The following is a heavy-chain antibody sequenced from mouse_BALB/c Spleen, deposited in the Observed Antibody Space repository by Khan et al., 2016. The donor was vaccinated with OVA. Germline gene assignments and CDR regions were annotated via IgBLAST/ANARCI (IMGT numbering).Heavy chain of an antibody. CDR2: IWGGGGT. CDR3: ATPYYFSDGYYAMDY. Sequence: QVQRKEEGPGLVAPSQSLSITCTVSGFSLSRYNIHWVRQPPGKGLEWLGMIWGGGGTDYNSTLKSRLSISKDNSKSQVFLKMNSLQTDDSAMYYCATPYYFSDGYYAMDYWGQGPSFTVSS. J-gene: IGHJ4*01. V-gene: IGHV2-6-4*01. CDR1: GFSLSRYN. D-gene: IGHD2-10*01.